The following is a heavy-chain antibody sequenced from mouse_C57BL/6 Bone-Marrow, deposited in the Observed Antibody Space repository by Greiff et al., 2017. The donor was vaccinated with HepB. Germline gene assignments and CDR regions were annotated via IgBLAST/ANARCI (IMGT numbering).Heavy chain of an antibody. Sequence: QVQLQQSGAELARPGASVKLSCKASGYTFTSYGISWVKQRTGQGLEWIGEIYPRSGNTYYNEKFKGKATLTADKSSSTAYMELRSLTSEDSAVYFCARERGDYGSSPYYFDYWGQGTTLTVSS. D-gene: IGHD1-1*01. CDR1: GYTFTSYG. J-gene: IGHJ2*01. CDR3: ARERGDYGSSPYYFDY. V-gene: IGHV1-81*01. CDR2: IYPRSGNT.